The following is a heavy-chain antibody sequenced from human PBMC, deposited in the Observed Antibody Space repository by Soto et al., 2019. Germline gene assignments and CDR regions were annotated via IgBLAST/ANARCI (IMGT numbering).Heavy chain of an antibody. J-gene: IGHJ4*02. Sequence: QVQLVQSGAEVKKPGSSVKVSCKASGGTFSSYTISWVRQAPGQGLEWMGRIIPILGIANYAQKFQGRVTITADQPPSTAYMELSSLRSEDTPVYYCASPNPPPRSVFLFDYWGQGTLVPVSS. CDR1: GGTFSSYT. CDR2: IIPILGIA. V-gene: IGHV1-69*02. CDR3: ASPNPPPRSVFLFDY. D-gene: IGHD2-21*01.